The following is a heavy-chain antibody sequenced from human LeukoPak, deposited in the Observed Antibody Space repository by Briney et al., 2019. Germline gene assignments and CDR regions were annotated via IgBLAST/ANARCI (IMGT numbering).Heavy chain of an antibody. Sequence: GGSLRLSCAASGFTFSSYAMHWVRQAPGKGLEWVAVISYDGSNKYYADSVKGRFTISRDNSKNTLYLQMNSLRAEDTAVYYCARDGRDRDGYNHYYWGQGTLVTVSS. J-gene: IGHJ4*02. CDR3: ARDGRDRDGYNHYY. CDR2: ISYDGSNK. CDR1: GFTFSSYA. V-gene: IGHV3-30-3*01. D-gene: IGHD5-24*01.